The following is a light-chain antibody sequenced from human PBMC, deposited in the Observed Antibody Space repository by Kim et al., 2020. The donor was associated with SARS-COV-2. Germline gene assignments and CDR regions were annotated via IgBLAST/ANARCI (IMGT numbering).Light chain of an antibody. CDR3: QQYQRFPGT. V-gene: IGKV1-16*02. CDR2: ATS. Sequence: ALVRDRDTLTCRASQEIKNNLVWLQQRPGRAPRSLFYATSSVQRGVPSKFCGGGWGTDFTLTLSGLQPEDIATYFCQQYQRFPGTFGQRTRLE. J-gene: IGKJ5*01. CDR1: QEIKNN.